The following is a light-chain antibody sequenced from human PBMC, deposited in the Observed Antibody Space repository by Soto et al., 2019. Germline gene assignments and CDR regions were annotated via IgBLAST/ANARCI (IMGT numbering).Light chain of an antibody. CDR3: QQYGTSPFT. Sequence: EIVLTQSPGTLSLSPGERATLSCRASQSVSSSYLAWYQQKPGQAPRLLIYLASSRATGVPDRFSGSGSGTDFTLTISRLEAEDFAVYYCQQYGTSPFTFSQGTMLEIK. CDR1: QSVSSSY. V-gene: IGKV3-20*01. J-gene: IGKJ2*01. CDR2: LAS.